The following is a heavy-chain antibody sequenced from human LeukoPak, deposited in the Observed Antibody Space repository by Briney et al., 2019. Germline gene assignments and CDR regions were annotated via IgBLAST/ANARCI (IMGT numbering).Heavy chain of an antibody. CDR1: GFTSRAYA. J-gene: IGHJ4*02. CDR2: ISGSDGRT. V-gene: IGHV3-23*01. Sequence: GRSLRLSCAASGFTSRAYAMGWVRQAPGKGLEWGSVISGSDGRTHYADSVKGRFTISRDNPKKVLYLRMNTLRAEDTAIYYCAKTFYYGSGNFNFDYWGQGTLVTVSS. D-gene: IGHD3-10*01. CDR3: AKTFYYGSGNFNFDY.